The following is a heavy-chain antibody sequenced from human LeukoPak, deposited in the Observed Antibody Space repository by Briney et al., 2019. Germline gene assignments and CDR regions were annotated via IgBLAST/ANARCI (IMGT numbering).Heavy chain of an antibody. J-gene: IGHJ3*02. D-gene: IGHD2-2*02. CDR1: GFTVSSNY. Sequence: GGSLRLSCAASGFTVSSNYMSWVRQAPGKGLEWVSVIYSGGSTYYADSVKGRFTISRDNSKNTLYLQMNSLRAEDTAVYYCARGVAIVVVPAAIGRGAFDIWGQGTMVTVSP. CDR3: ARGVAIVVVPAAIGRGAFDI. V-gene: IGHV3-53*01. CDR2: IYSGGST.